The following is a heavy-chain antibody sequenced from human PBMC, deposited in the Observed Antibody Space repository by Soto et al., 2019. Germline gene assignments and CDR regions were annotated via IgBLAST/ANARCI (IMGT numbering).Heavy chain of an antibody. CDR2: IKQDGSEK. CDR3: ARVGSIAARPRFLFDY. V-gene: IGHV3-7*01. J-gene: IGHJ4*02. D-gene: IGHD6-6*01. Sequence: GGSLRLSCAASGFTFSSYWMSWVRQAPGKGLEWVANIKQDGSEKYYVDSVKGRFTISRDNAKNSLYLQMNSLRAEDTAVYYCARVGSIAARPRFLFDYWGQGTLVTVSS. CDR1: GFTFSSYW.